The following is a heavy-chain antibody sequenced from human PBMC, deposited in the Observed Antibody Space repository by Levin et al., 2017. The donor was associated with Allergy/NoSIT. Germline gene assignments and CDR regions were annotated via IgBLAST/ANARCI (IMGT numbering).Heavy chain of an antibody. Sequence: LSLTCAASRFTFRNAWMSWVRQAPGKGLEWVGRIQSETDGWTTDYGAPVKGRFTISRDDSKNTLYLEMSSLKTEDTAVYYCATDSRMVVSDDAFDVWGQGTMVMVSS. CDR1: RFTFRNAW. D-gene: IGHD2-21*02. J-gene: IGHJ3*01. V-gene: IGHV3-15*01. CDR2: IQSETDGWTT. CDR3: ATDSRMVVSDDAFDV.